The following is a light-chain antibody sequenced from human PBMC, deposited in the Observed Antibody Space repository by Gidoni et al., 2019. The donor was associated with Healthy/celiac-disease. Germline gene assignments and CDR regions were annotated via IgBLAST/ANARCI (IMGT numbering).Light chain of an antibody. V-gene: IGKV1-5*01. CDR1: QSISSW. Sequence: DIQMTQSPSTLSASVADRVTITCRASQSISSWLAWYQQKPWKAPKLLIYDASSLESGVPPRFRVSGSGTEFTLTISSLQPDDFATYYCQQYNSYSWTCGQGTKVEIK. J-gene: IGKJ1*01. CDR3: QQYNSYSWT. CDR2: DAS.